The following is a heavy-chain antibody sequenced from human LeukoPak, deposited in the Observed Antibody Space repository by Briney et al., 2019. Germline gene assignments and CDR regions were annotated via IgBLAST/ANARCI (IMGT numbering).Heavy chain of an antibody. D-gene: IGHD6-19*01. Sequence: PGGSLRPSCAASGFTFSSYWMTWVRQAPGKGLEWVANIKQDGSEKYYVDSVKGRFTISRDNAKNSLYLQMNSLRAEDTAVYYCAREGSDWNYYYYMDVWGKGTTVTISS. CDR1: GFTFSSYW. CDR2: IKQDGSEK. V-gene: IGHV3-7*01. J-gene: IGHJ6*03. CDR3: AREGSDWNYYYYMDV.